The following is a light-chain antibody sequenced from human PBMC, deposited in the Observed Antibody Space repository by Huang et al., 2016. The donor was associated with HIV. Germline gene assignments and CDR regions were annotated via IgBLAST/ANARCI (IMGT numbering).Light chain of an antibody. Sequence: IQMTQSPASLSAYLGDRVTISCQANQDIRSYLNWYQQKPGKAPRLLIYGASNLQAGVPSRFSGNGSGTDFTITSSSLQSEDIATYYCQQYDSLYTFGQGTRLEIK. CDR1: QDIRSY. J-gene: IGKJ2*01. CDR3: QQYDSLYT. CDR2: GAS. V-gene: IGKV1-33*01.